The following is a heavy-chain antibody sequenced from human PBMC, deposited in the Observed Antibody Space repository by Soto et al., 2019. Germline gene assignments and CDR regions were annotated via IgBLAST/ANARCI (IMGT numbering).Heavy chain of an antibody. V-gene: IGHV1-69*02. Sequence: QVQLVQSGAEVKKPGSSVKVSCKASGGTFSSCTISWVRQAPGQGLEWMGRIIPILGIANYAQKFQGRVTITADKSTSTAYMELSSLRSEDTAVYYCARNLGRGVTDYWGQGTLVTVSS. D-gene: IGHD3-10*01. J-gene: IGHJ4*02. CDR2: IIPILGIA. CDR3: ARNLGRGVTDY. CDR1: GGTFSSCT.